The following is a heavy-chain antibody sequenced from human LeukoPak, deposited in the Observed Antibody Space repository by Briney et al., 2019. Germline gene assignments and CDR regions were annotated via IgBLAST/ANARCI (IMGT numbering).Heavy chain of an antibody. D-gene: IGHD3-3*01. Sequence: PSETLSLTCSVSGVSISSDYWSWIRQAPGKGLDGMGYIYYSGNTNYSPSLRSRVTISIGTSKNQFSLKLSSVTAADTAVYYCAKHYDAYRPYFQAWGQGALVTVSS. V-gene: IGHV4-59*01. CDR3: AKHYDAYRPYFQA. J-gene: IGHJ1*01. CDR2: IYYSGNT. CDR1: GVSISSDY.